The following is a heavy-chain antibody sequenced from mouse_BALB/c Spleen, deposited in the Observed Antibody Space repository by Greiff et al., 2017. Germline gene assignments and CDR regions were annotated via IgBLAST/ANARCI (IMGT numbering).Heavy chain of an antibody. J-gene: IGHJ4*01. Sequence: VQLKQSGAELVKPGASVKLSCTASGFNIKDTYMHWVKQRPEQGLEWIGRIDPANGNTKYDPKFQGKATITADTSSNTAYLQLSSLTSEDTAVYYCANLYYGYGAMDYWGQGTSVTVSS. CDR1: GFNIKDTY. CDR2: IDPANGNT. D-gene: IGHD1-2*01. CDR3: ANLYYGYGAMDY. V-gene: IGHV14-3*02.